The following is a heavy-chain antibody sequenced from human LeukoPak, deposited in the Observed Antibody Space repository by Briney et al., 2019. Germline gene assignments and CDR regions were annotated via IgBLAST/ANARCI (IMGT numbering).Heavy chain of an antibody. CDR1: SGPIRSFY. Sequence: SETLSLTCTVSSGPIRSFYWSWIRQPPGKGLEWIGYIYYSGSTYYNPSLKSRVTISVDTSKNQFSLKLSSVTAADTAVYYCARNPIDYGVFSFDPWGQGTLVTVSS. V-gene: IGHV4-59*12. J-gene: IGHJ5*02. CDR3: ARNPIDYGVFSFDP. D-gene: IGHD4-17*01. CDR2: IYYSGST.